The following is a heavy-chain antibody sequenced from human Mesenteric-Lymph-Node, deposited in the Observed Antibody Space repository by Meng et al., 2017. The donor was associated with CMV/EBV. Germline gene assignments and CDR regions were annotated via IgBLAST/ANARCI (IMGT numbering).Heavy chain of an antibody. D-gene: IGHD3-10*01. Sequence: SGGSFTSYAICWVRQAPGRGLAWMGGIIPIFGTANYAQNFQGRVTITADESTSTAYMELSSLRSEDTAVYYCARGVLWFGELSPLGYWGQGTLVTVSS. J-gene: IGHJ4*02. V-gene: IGHV1-69*01. CDR2: IIPIFGTA. CDR3: ARGVLWFGELSPLGY. CDR1: GGSFTSYA.